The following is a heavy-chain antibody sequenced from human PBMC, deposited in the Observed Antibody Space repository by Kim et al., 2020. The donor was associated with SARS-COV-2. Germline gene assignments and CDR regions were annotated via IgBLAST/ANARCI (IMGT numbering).Heavy chain of an antibody. CDR3: AREHYDSSGYYYVGYYYYGMDV. CDR1: GYTFTSYA. Sequence: ASVKVSCKASGYTFTSYAMNWVRQAPGQGLEWMGWINTNTGNPTYAQGFTGRFVFSLDTSVSTAYLQISSLKADDTAVYYCAREHYDSSGYYYVGYYYYGMDVWGQGTTVTVSS. CDR2: INTNTGNP. V-gene: IGHV7-4-1*02. D-gene: IGHD3-22*01. J-gene: IGHJ6*02.